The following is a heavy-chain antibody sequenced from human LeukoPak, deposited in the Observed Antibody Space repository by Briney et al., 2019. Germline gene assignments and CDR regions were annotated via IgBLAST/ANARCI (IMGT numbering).Heavy chain of an antibody. Sequence: GGSLRLSCAVSGFTVTVNYMSWVRQAPGKGLEWVSIIYRSGSISYADSVKGRFIISRDSSTNTLSLQMTSLRAEDTAVYYCAADFYASYHLGYWGQGTLVTVSS. CDR2: IYRSGSI. J-gene: IGHJ4*02. CDR1: GFTVTVNY. CDR3: AADFYASYHLGY. D-gene: IGHD2/OR15-2a*01. V-gene: IGHV3-66*01.